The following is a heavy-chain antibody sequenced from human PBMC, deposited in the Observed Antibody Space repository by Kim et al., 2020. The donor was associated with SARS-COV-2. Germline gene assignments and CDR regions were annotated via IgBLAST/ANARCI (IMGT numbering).Heavy chain of an antibody. J-gene: IGHJ6*02. D-gene: IGHD6-13*01. CDR3: ARDRGQQLGNYYYYGMDV. Sequence: SVKVSCKASGGTFSSYAISWVRQAPGQGLEWMGRIIPILGIANYAQKFQGRVTITADKSTSTAYMELSSLRSEDTAVYYCARDRGQQLGNYYYYGMDVWGQGTTVTVSS. CDR2: IIPILGIA. CDR1: GGTFSSYA. V-gene: IGHV1-69*04.